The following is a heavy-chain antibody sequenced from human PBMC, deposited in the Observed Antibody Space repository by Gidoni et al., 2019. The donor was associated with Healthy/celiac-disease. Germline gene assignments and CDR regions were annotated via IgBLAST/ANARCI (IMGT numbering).Heavy chain of an antibody. D-gene: IGHD3-16*01. V-gene: IGHV3-23*04. CDR1: GFTFSSYA. Sequence: EVQLVESGGGLVQPGGSLGLSWAASGFTFSSYAMSWVRQAPGKGLGWVSAISGSCGSTYYADSVKGRFTISRDNSKNTLYLQMNSLRAEDTAVYYCAKDYVVWFDPWGQGTLVTVSS. CDR2: ISGSCGST. J-gene: IGHJ5*02. CDR3: AKDYVVWFDP.